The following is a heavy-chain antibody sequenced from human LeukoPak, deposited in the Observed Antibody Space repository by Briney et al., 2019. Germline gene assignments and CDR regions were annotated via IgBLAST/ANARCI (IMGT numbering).Heavy chain of an antibody. V-gene: IGHV4-59*12. Sequence: SETLSLTCTVSGGSIITYYWSWIRQPPGKGLEWIGYIYYSGSTNYNPSLKSRVNMSVDTSKNQFSLKLSSVTAADTAVYYCARDGRGLGFYYYYMDVWGKGTTVTVSS. CDR1: GGSIITYY. CDR3: ARDGRGLGFYYYYMDV. CDR2: IYYSGST. J-gene: IGHJ6*03.